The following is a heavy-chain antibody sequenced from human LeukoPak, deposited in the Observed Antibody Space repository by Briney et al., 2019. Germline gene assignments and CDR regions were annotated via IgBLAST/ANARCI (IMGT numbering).Heavy chain of an antibody. CDR3: ARDMVSIVVTAIPSGPPGN. CDR1: GFTFSSHS. V-gene: IGHV3-48*01. D-gene: IGHD2-21*02. CDR2: ISSSSSTI. J-gene: IGHJ4*02. Sequence: PGGSLRLSCAASGFTFSSHSMNWVRQAPGKGLEWVSYISSSSSTIYYADSVKGRFTISRDNAKNSLYLQMNSLRAEDTAVYYCARDMVSIVVTAIPSGPPGNWGQGTLVTVSS.